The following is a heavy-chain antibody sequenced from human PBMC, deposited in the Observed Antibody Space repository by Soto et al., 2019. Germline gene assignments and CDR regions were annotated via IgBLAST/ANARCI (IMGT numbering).Heavy chain of an antibody. J-gene: IGHJ6*02. D-gene: IGHD3-10*01. Sequence: GGSLRLSGAASGFTFSRYAMNWVRHAPGKGLERVSTVTGGGHTTYNADSVNGRFTISRDNAKNPLYLQMNNLIAEDRAIYYCASSSGDLDVYGMDIWGPGTTVTVSS. CDR2: VTGGGHTT. CDR3: ASSSGDLDVYGMDI. CDR1: GFTFSRYA. V-gene: IGHV3-23*01.